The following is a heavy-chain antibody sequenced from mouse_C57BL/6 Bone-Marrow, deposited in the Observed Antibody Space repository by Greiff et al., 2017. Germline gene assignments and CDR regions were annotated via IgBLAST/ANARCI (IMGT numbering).Heavy chain of an antibody. CDR3: APLAGWFAY. V-gene: IGHV1-64*01. J-gene: IGHJ3*01. CDR1: GYTFTSYW. D-gene: IGHD6-1*01. CDR2: IHPNSGST. Sequence: QVQLQQPGAELVKPGASVKLSCKASGYTFTSYWMPWVKQRPGQGLEWIGMIHPNSGSTNYNEKFKSKATLTVDTSSSTAYMQLSSLTSEDSAVYYGAPLAGWFAYWGQGTRVTVSA.